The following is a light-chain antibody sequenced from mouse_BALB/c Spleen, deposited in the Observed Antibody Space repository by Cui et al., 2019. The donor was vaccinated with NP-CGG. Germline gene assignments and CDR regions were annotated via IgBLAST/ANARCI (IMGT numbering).Light chain of an antibody. CDR1: TGAVTTSNY. J-gene: IGLJ1*01. Sequence: QVVVTQESAPTTSPGETVTLTCRTSTGAVTTSNYTNWVQEKPNLLFTGLIGSTNNRAPGVPARFSGSLIGDKAALIITGAQTEDEAIYFCALWYSNHWVFGGGTKLTVL. CDR3: ALWYSNHWV. CDR2: STN. V-gene: IGLV1*01.